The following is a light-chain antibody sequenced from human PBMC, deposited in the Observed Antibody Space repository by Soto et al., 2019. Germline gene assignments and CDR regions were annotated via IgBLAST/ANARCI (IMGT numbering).Light chain of an antibody. CDR1: QSISSY. Sequence: DIQMTQSPSSQSASVGDRVTITCRASQSISSYLNWYQQKPGKATKLLIYAASSLQSGVPSRFSGSGSGTEFTLTISSLQPDDFATYYCQQYNSYSSFGQGTKVDIK. CDR2: AAS. J-gene: IGKJ1*01. CDR3: QQYNSYSS. V-gene: IGKV1-39*01.